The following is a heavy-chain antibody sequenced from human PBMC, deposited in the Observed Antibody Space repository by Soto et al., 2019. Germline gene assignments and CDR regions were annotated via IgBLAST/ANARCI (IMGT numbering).Heavy chain of an antibody. Sequence: QVQLQQWGAGLLKPSETLSLTCAVYGGSFSGYYWSWIRQPPGKGLEWIGEINHSGSTNYNPSLKSRVTISVDTSKNQFSLKLSSVTAADTAVYYCARAMSMPLVEDCSGGSCSTYTFDYWGQGTLVTVSS. CDR2: INHSGST. D-gene: IGHD2-15*01. V-gene: IGHV4-34*01. CDR3: ARAMSMPLVEDCSGGSCSTYTFDY. J-gene: IGHJ4*02. CDR1: GGSFSGYY.